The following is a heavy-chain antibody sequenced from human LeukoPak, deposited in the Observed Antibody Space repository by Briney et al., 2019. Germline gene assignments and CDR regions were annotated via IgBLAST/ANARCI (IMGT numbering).Heavy chain of an antibody. Sequence: SETLSLACAVSGVSISSGGYSWSWIRQPPGKGLEWIGYIYHSGSTYYNPSLKSRVTISVDSFQNQSSLTLSSVTAADTAVYYCATAMVVAATHFDYWGQGTLVTVSS. CDR2: IYHSGST. V-gene: IGHV4-30-2*01. D-gene: IGHD2-15*01. J-gene: IGHJ4*02. CDR1: GVSISSGGYS. CDR3: ATAMVVAATHFDY.